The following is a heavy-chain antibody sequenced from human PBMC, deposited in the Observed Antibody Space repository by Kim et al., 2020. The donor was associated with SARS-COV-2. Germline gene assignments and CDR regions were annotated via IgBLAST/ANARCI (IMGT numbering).Heavy chain of an antibody. Sequence: SETLSLTCTVSGGSISSYYWSWIRQPPGKGLEWIGYIYYSGSTNYNPSLKSRVTISVDTSKNQFSLKLSSVTAADTAVYYCASSPSSSWYPPYYYYYGMDVWGQGTTVTVSS. J-gene: IGHJ6*02. D-gene: IGHD6-13*01. V-gene: IGHV4-59*13. CDR3: ASSPSSSWYPPYYYYYGMDV. CDR2: IYYSGST. CDR1: GGSISSYY.